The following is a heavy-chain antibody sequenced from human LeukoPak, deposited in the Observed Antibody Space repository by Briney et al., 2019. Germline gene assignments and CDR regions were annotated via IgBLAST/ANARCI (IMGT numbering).Heavy chain of an antibody. V-gene: IGHV3-7*04. Sequence: PGGSLRLSCAASGFTFSIYWMSWVRQAPGKGLEWVANIKQDGSEKYYVDSVKGRFTISRDNAKNSLYLQMNSLRAEDTAVYYCARVSYTNLIDYYYYGMDVWGQGTTVTVSS. CDR1: GFTFSIYW. D-gene: IGHD2-8*01. CDR2: IKQDGSEK. CDR3: ARVSYTNLIDYYYYGMDV. J-gene: IGHJ6*02.